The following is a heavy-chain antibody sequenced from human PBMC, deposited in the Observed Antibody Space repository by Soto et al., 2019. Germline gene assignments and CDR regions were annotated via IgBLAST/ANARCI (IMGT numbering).Heavy chain of an antibody. D-gene: IGHD6-6*01. Sequence: GGSLRLSCAASGFSFSVSAMHWVRQGSGKGLEWVGRIRSQANNYATEYAASVKGRLTISRDDSKNTAYLQMDSLKTEDTAVYYCTRYSSSAFWYFDLWGRGTLVTVS. CDR3: TRYSSSAFWYFDL. CDR2: IRSQANNYAT. V-gene: IGHV3-73*01. J-gene: IGHJ2*01. CDR1: GFSFSVSA.